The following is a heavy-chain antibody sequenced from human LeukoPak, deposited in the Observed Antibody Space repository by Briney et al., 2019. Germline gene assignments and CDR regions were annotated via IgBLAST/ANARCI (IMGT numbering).Heavy chain of an antibody. CDR3: AVTAAGTPY. D-gene: IGHD6-13*01. CDR1: GGSFSGYY. V-gene: IGHV4-34*01. J-gene: IGHJ4*02. CDR2: INHSGST. Sequence: PSETLSPTCAVYGGSFSGYYWSWIRQPPGKGLEWIGEINHSGSTNYNPSLKSRVTISVDTSKNQFSLKLSSVTAADTAVYYCAVTAAGTPYWGQGTLVTVSS.